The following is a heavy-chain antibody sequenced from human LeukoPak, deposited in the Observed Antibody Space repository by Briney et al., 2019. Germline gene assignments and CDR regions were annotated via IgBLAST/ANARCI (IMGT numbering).Heavy chain of an antibody. CDR2: ISSSSSYI. CDR3: ASGENPTPNSFDA. Sequence: GGSLRLSCAASGFTFSSYSMNWVRQAPGKGLEWVSSISSSSSYIYYADSVKGRFTISRDNAKNTLYLQMNSLRAKDTAVYYCASGENPTPNSFDARGQGSLSPSPQ. CDR1: GFTFSSYS. J-gene: IGHJ5*02. V-gene: IGHV3-21*01. D-gene: IGHD2-15*01.